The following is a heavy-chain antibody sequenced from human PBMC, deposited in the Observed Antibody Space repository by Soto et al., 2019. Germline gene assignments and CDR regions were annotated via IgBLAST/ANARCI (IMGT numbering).Heavy chain of an antibody. CDR1: GYTLIDYD. CDR3: AVTTGY. Sequence: QVQVLQSGAEVKKPGASVKVSCKTSGYTLIDYDINWVRQAPGQGLEWMGWVSPDHNNAGYAQKFQGRVTMTTNNSINTAYMELTSLRFEDTAVYYCAVTTGYWGQGSMVTVSS. J-gene: IGHJ4*02. V-gene: IGHV1-8*02. D-gene: IGHD4-17*01. CDR2: VSPDHNNA.